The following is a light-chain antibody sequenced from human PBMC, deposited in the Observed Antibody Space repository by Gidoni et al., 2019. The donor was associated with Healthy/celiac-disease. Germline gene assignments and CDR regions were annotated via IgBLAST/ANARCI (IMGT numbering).Light chain of an antibody. J-gene: IGLJ3*02. CDR3: AAWDDSLNGYWV. V-gene: IGLV1-44*01. CDR1: SSNIGSNT. CDR2: NNN. Sequence: LTQPPSASGTPGQRVTISCSGSSSNIGSNTVNWYQQLPGTAPKLLIYNNNPRPSGVPDRFSGSKSGTSASLAISGLQSEDEADYYCAAWDDSLNGYWVFGGGTKLTVL.